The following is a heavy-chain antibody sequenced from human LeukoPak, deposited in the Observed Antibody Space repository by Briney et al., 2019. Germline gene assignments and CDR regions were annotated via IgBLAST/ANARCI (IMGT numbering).Heavy chain of an antibody. CDR1: GGTFSSYD. CDR3: AREGVDTAELTLNWFDP. J-gene: IGHJ5*02. V-gene: IGHV1-8*03. CDR2: MNPNSGNT. Sequence: ASVKVSCKASGGTFSSYDINWVRQATGQGLEWMGWMNPNSGNTGYAQKFQGRVTITRNTSISTAYMELSRLRSDDTAVYYCAREGVDTAELTLNWFDPWGQGTLVTVSS. D-gene: IGHD5-18*01.